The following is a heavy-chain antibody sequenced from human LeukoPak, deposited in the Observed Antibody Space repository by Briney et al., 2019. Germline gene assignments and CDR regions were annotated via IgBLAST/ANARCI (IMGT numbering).Heavy chain of an antibody. CDR1: GYIFTNNA. J-gene: IGHJ4*02. CDR2: INPSGGST. V-gene: IGHV1-46*01. D-gene: IGHD1-1*01. Sequence: ASVKVSCKASGYIFTNNAMNWVRQAPGQGLEWMGIINPSGGSTSYAQKFQGRVTMTRDTSTSTVYMELRSLRSDDTAVYYCARDATGDYWGQGTLVTVSS. CDR3: ARDATGDY.